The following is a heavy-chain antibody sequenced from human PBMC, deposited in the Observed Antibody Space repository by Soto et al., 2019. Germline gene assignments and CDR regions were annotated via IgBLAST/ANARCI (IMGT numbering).Heavy chain of an antibody. J-gene: IGHJ4*02. CDR2: ISWNSGSI. V-gene: IGHV3-9*01. CDR3: ASRSSGWYFDY. CDR1: GFSFDDYA. D-gene: IGHD6-19*01. Sequence: GGSLRLSCAVSGFSFDDYAMYWVRQAPGKGLEWVSGISWNSGSIGYADSVKGRFTISRDNAKNSLYLQMNSLRAEDTAVYYCASRSSGWYFDYWGQGTLVTVSS.